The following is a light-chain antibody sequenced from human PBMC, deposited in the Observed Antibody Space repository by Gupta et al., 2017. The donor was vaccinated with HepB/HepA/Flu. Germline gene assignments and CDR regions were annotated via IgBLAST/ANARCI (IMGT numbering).Light chain of an antibody. CDR3: QQLNSYPLT. Sequence: DIQLTQSPSFLSASVGDRVTITCRASQGISSYLAWYQQKPGKAPKLLIYAASTLQSGVPPRFSGSGSGTEFTLTISSLQPEDFATYYCQQLNSYPLTFGGGTKVEIK. CDR2: AAS. CDR1: QGISSY. J-gene: IGKJ4*01. V-gene: IGKV1-9*01.